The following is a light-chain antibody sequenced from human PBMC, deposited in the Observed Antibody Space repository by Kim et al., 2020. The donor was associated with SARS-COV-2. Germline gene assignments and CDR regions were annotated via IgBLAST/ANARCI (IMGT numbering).Light chain of an antibody. Sequence: VATGERATLSCRASQSVSSNLAWYQQKPGQAPRLLIYGASTRATGIPARFSGSGSGTEFTLTISSLQSEDFAVYYCQQYNKWPPYTFGQGTKLEI. V-gene: IGKV3-15*01. CDR2: GAS. CDR1: QSVSSN. CDR3: QQYNKWPPYT. J-gene: IGKJ2*01.